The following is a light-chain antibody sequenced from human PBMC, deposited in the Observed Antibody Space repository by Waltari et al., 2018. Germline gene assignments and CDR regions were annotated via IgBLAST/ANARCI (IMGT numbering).Light chain of an antibody. CDR3: QQYVSSPPYT. CDR1: QSVSRRF. CDR2: GAL. V-gene: IGKV3-20*01. J-gene: IGKJ2*01. Sequence: EIVLTQSPDTLSLSPGERATLSCRASQSVSRRFLAWYQQKPGQAPRLLIYGALNRATGIPDRFSGSGSGTDFTLTISRMEPEDFAVYYCQQYVSSPPYTFGQGTKLEIK.